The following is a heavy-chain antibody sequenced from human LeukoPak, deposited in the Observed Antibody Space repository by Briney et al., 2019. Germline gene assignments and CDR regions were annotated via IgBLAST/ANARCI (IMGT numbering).Heavy chain of an antibody. D-gene: IGHD5-24*01. CDR2: IKSDGSST. CDR1: GFTFSNYW. J-gene: IGHJ4*02. V-gene: IGHV3-74*01. CDR3: AKDRPQMATSGGFDY. Sequence: TGGSLRLSCVVSGFTFSNYWMYWVRQAPGKGLVWVSHIKSDGSSTRYADSVKGRFTISGDNSKNTLYLQMNSLRAEDTAVYYCAKDRPQMATSGGFDYWGQGTLVTVSS.